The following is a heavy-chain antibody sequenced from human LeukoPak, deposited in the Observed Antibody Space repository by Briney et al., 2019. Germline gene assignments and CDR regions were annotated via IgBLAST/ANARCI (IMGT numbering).Heavy chain of an antibody. CDR1: GFTFSIYT. D-gene: IGHD6-6*01. V-gene: IGHV3-21*01. J-gene: IGHJ6*02. CDR2: ISSGGTYI. Sequence: GGSLRLSCATSGFTFSIYTMNWVRQAPGKGLEWVSCISSGGTYIYNADSVKGRFTISRDNAKNSLYLQMNNLRAEDTAVYYCAREEDSSTIRSSHGMDVWGQGTTVTVSS. CDR3: AREEDSSTIRSSHGMDV.